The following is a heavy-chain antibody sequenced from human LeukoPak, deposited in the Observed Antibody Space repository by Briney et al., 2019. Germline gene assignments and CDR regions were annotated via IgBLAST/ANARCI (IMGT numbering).Heavy chain of an antibody. Sequence: ASVKVSCKASGGTFRSFAISWVRQAPGQGREWMGGIIPIFRTANYAQKFQGRVTITADESTSTAYMELSSLRSEDTAVYYCARALRYYSDSSGYAFDYWGQGTLVTVSS. CDR3: ARALRYYSDSSGYAFDY. D-gene: IGHD3-22*01. CDR1: GGTFRSFA. J-gene: IGHJ4*02. V-gene: IGHV1-69*13. CDR2: IIPIFRTA.